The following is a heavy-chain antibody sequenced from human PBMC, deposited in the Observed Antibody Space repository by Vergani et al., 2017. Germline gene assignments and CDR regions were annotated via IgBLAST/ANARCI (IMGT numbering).Heavy chain of an antibody. CDR3: ARARSERWLQDDYYYYGMDV. Sequence: QVQLVESGGGVVQPGRSLRLSCAASGFTFSSYAMHWVRQAPGKGLEWVAVISYDGSNKYYADSVKGRFTISRDNSKNTLYLQMNSLRAEDTAVYYCARARSERWLQDDYYYYGMDVWGQGTTVTVSS. V-gene: IGHV3-30-3*01. CDR2: ISYDGSNK. J-gene: IGHJ6*02. D-gene: IGHD5-24*01. CDR1: GFTFSSYA.